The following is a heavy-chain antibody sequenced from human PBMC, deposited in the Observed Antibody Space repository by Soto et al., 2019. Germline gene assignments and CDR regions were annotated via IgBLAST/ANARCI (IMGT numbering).Heavy chain of an antibody. V-gene: IGHV3-30*18. D-gene: IGHD2-15*01. CDR3: AKDVDIVVVVAATPLDF. Sequence: QVQMVESGGGVVQPGRSLRLSCAASGFTFSSYGMHRVRQAPGKGLEWVAVISYDGSNKYYADSVKGRFTISRDNSKKTLYLQMNSLRAEDTAVYYCAKDVDIVVVVAATPLDFWGQGTLVTVSS. J-gene: IGHJ4*02. CDR2: ISYDGSNK. CDR1: GFTFSSYG.